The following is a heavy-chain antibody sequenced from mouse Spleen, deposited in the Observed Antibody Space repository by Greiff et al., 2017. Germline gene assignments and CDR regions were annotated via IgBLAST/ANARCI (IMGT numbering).Heavy chain of an antibody. CDR1: GYSITSGYY. V-gene: IGHV3-6*01. CDR2: ISYDGSN. CDR3: ARGYGSSSPWYFDV. J-gene: IGHJ1*01. Sequence: EVKLMESGPGLVKPSQSLSLTCSVTGYSITSGYYWNWIRQFPGNELEWMGYISYDGSNNYNPSLKNRISITRDTSKNQFFLKLNSVTTEDTATYYCARGYGSSSPWYFDVWGAGTTVTVSS. D-gene: IGHD1-1*01.